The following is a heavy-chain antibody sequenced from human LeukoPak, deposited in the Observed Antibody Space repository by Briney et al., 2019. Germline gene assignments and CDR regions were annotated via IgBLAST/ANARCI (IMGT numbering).Heavy chain of an antibody. V-gene: IGHV1-8*02. J-gene: IGHJ6*03. CDR1: GYTFTSYD. Sequence: ASVKVSCKASGYTFTSYDINWVRQATGQGLEWMGWMNPNSGNTGYAQKLQGRVTMTTDTSTRTAYMELRSLRSDDTAVYYCARGSGYYDFWSGYSPYYMDVWGKGTTVTVSS. CDR3: ARGSGYYDFWSGYSPYYMDV. CDR2: MNPNSGNT. D-gene: IGHD3-3*01.